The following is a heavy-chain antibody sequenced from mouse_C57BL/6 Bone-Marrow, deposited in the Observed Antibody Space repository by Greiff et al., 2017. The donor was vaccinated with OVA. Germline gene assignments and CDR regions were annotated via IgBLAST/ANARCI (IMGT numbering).Heavy chain of an antibody. CDR2: IYPGDGDT. D-gene: IGHD1-1*01. V-gene: IGHV1-82*01. J-gene: IGHJ2*01. Sequence: QVQLQQSGPELVKPGASVKISCKASGYAFSSSGMNWVKQRPGTGLEWIGRIYPGDGDTNYNGKFKGKATLTADKSSSTAYMQLSSLTSEDSAVYCCARRNYGSSHFDYWGQGTTLTVSS. CDR3: ARRNYGSSHFDY. CDR1: GYAFSSSG.